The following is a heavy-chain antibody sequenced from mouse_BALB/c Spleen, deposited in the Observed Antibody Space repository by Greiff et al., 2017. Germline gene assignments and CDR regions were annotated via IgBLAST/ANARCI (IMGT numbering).Heavy chain of an antibody. CDR1: GYSFTGYN. V-gene: IGHV1-39*01. D-gene: IGHD2-1*01. CDR3: ARGIYYASYYAMDY. Sequence: VQLKESGPELEKPGASVKISCKASGYSFTGYNMNWVKQSNGKSLEWIGNIDPYYGGTSYNQKFKGKATLTVDKSSSTAYMQLKSLTSEDSAVYYCARGIYYASYYAMDYWGQGTSVTVSS. J-gene: IGHJ4*01. CDR2: IDPYYGGT.